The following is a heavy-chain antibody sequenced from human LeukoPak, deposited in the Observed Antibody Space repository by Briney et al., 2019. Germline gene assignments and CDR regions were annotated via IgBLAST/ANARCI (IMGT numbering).Heavy chain of an antibody. V-gene: IGHV5-51*01. CDR3: ARQPRTGYDFDQ. J-gene: IGHJ4*02. Sequence: GESLKISCKVSGYILTNNWIGWVRQVPGKGLEWMGLIYPGYSDAKYSPSFQGQVTFSVDKSISTAYLQWNTLKASDTAMYYCARQPRTGYDFDQWGQGTLVTVSS. D-gene: IGHD3/OR15-3a*01. CDR2: IYPGYSDA. CDR1: GYILTNNW.